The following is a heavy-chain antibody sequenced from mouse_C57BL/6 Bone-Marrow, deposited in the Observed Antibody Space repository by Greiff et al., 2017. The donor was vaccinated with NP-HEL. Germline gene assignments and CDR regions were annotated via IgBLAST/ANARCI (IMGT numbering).Heavy chain of an antibody. V-gene: IGHV1-78*01. D-gene: IGHD3-2*02. CDR3: ARGLRLRSWFAY. CDR2: IYPRDGST. CDR1: GYTFTDYT. Sequence: QVQLQQSDAELVKPGASVKISRKVSGYTFTDYTIHWMKQRPEQGLEWIGYIYPRDGSTKYNEKFKGKATLTADKSSSTAYMQLNSLTSEDSAVYFCARGLRLRSWFAYWGQGTLVTVSA. J-gene: IGHJ3*01.